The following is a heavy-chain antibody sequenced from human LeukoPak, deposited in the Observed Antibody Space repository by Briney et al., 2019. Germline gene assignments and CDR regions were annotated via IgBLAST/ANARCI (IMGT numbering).Heavy chain of an antibody. V-gene: IGHV3-30*14. CDR1: GFAFSNFA. Sequence: GGSLRLSCAASGFAFSNFAMHWVRQAPGKGLEWVAVVSYEGTIKYYSDSAKGRFTISRDNSNSLISLQMNNLTTEDTAVYYCAREIFDSWGQGTLVTVSP. CDR3: AREIFDS. CDR2: VSYEGTIK. J-gene: IGHJ5*01.